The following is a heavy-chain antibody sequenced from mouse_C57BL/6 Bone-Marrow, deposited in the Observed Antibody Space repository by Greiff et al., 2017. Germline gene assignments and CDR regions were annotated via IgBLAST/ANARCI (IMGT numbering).Heavy chain of an antibody. CDR3: ARWGYGSSYPYYFDY. V-gene: IGHV1-59*01. D-gene: IGHD1-1*01. Sequence: VKLQQPGAELVRPGTSVKLSCKASGYTFTSYWMHWVKQRPGQGLEWIGVIDPSDSYTNYNQKFKGKATLTVDTSSITAYMQPSSLTSEDSAVYYCARWGYGSSYPYYFDYWGQGTTLTVSS. CDR1: GYTFTSYW. J-gene: IGHJ2*01. CDR2: IDPSDSYT.